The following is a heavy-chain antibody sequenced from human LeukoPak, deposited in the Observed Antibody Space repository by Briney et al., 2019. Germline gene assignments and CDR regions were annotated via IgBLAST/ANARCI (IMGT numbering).Heavy chain of an antibody. CDR3: ARHSPSGWNHFDY. V-gene: IGHV4-30-4*01. D-gene: IGHD6-19*01. CDR2: SYYSGST. Sequence: SETLSLTCTVSGGSISSGDDYWSWIRQPPGKGLEWIGHSYYSGSTNYNPSLKSRVTISVDTSKNQFSLKLNSVTAADTAVYYCARHSPSGWNHFDYWGQGTPVTVSS. CDR1: GGSISSGDDY. J-gene: IGHJ4*02.